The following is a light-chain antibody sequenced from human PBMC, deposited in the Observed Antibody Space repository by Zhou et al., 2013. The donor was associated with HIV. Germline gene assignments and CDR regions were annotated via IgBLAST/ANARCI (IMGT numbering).Light chain of an antibody. V-gene: IGKV3-20*01. J-gene: IGKJ1*01. CDR2: SAS. Sequence: DIVLTQSPGTLSLSPGEGATLSCRASQSVSSTYLAWYQQKPGQAPRLLVYSASNRATGIPDRFSGSGSGTDFTLTISRLEPEDFAVYYCQQYGSSLPTFGQGTKVEIK. CDR3: QQYGSSLPT. CDR1: QSVSSTY.